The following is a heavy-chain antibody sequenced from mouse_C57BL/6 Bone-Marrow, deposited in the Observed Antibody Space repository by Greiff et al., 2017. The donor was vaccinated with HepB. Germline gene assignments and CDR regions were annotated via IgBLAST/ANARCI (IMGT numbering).Heavy chain of an antibody. CDR2: IYPRDGST. CDR1: GYTFTSYD. D-gene: IGHD2-1*01. V-gene: IGHV1-85*01. CDR3: ARGGNHYAMDY. J-gene: IGHJ4*01. Sequence: QVQLQQSGPELVKPGASVKLSCKASGYTFTSYDINWVKQRPGPGLEWIGWIYPRDGSTKYNEKFKGKATLTADKSSSTAYMQFSSLTSEDSAIYYCARGGNHYAMDYWGQGTSVTVSS.